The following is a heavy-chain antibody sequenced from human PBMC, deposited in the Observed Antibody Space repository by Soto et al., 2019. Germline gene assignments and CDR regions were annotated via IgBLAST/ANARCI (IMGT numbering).Heavy chain of an antibody. CDR1: GFTVSSDY. V-gene: IGHV3-53*01. CDR2: IYTGGST. J-gene: IGHJ5*02. Sequence: EVQLVESGGGLIQPGGSLRLSCAASGFTVSSDYMSWVRQAPGKGLEWVSVIYTGGSTYYADSVKGRFTFSRDNSKNTLYLQLNGRRAEDTAVYYCARAYGGNPALFDPWGQGTLVTVSS. CDR3: ARAYGGNPALFDP. D-gene: IGHD4-17*01.